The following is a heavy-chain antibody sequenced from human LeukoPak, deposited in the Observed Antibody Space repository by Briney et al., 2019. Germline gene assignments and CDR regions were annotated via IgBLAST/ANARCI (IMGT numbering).Heavy chain of an antibody. CDR3: ARASRGVLSGYYYNY. V-gene: IGHV4-59*01. D-gene: IGHD3-3*01. J-gene: IGHJ4*02. CDR2: IYYSGNT. CDR1: GGSISSYY. Sequence: SETLSLTCTVSGGSISSYYWSWIRQPPGKGLEWIGYIYYSGNTNYNPSLKSRVTISVDTSKNQFSLKLSSVTAADTAVYYCARASRGVLSGYYYNYWGQGTLVTVSS.